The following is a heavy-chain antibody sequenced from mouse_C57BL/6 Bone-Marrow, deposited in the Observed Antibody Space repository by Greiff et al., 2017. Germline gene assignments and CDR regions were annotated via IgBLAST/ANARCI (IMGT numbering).Heavy chain of an antibody. D-gene: IGHD2-3*01. V-gene: IGHV1-80*01. Sequence: QVQLKESGAELVKPGASVKISCKASGYAFSSYWMNWVKQRPGKGLEWIGQIYPGDGDTNYNGKFKGKATLTADKSSSTAYMQLSSLTSEDSAVYCCARTPWLVRDRDYWGQGTAVTVS. CDR2: IYPGDGDT. J-gene: IGHJ4*01. CDR3: ARTPWLVRDRDY. CDR1: GYAFSSYW.